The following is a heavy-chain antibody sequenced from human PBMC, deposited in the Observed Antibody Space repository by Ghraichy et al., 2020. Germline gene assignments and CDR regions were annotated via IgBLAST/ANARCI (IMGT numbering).Heavy chain of an antibody. J-gene: IGHJ4*02. CDR3: AHDTVKRPFDY. CDR2: IYWDDDK. V-gene: IGHV2-5*02. D-gene: IGHD4-17*01. Sequence: SGPTLVKPTQTLTLTCTFSGFSLSTNRVAVGWIRQPPGKALEWLALIYWDDDKRYRPSLKSRLTITKDTSKNQVVLTMTNMDPVDTATYYCAHDTVKRPFDYWGQGTLVTVSS. CDR1: GFSLSTNRVA.